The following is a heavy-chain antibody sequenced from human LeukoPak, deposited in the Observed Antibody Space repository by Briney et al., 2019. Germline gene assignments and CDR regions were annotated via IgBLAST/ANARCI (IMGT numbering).Heavy chain of an antibody. Sequence: PSETLSLTCAVYGGSFSGYYWSWIRQPPGKGLEWIGYIYYSGSTNYNPSLKSRVTISVDTSKNQFSLKLSSVTAADTAVYYCARGLTMALPLNWFDPWGQGTLVTVSS. J-gene: IGHJ5*02. CDR3: ARGLTMALPLNWFDP. V-gene: IGHV4-59*12. D-gene: IGHD3-10*01. CDR1: GGSFSGYY. CDR2: IYYSGST.